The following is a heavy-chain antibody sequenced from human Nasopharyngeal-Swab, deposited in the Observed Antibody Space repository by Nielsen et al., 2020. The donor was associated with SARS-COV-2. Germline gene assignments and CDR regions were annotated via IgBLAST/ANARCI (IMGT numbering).Heavy chain of an antibody. D-gene: IGHD3-22*01. J-gene: IGHJ4*02. CDR3: ARVLTGTSYYDSSGYPDY. V-gene: IGHV3-21*04. CDR2: ISSSSSYI. Sequence: WIRQPPGKGLEWVSSISSSSSYIYYADSVKGRFTISRDNAKKSLYLQMNSLRAEDTAVYYCARVLTGTSYYDSSGYPDYWGQGTLATVSS.